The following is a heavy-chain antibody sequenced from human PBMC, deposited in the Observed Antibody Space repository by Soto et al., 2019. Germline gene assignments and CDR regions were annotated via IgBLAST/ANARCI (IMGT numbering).Heavy chain of an antibody. J-gene: IGHJ5*02. D-gene: IGHD6-13*01. V-gene: IGHV4-31*03. CDR3: ARDSSSWYANWFDP. Sequence: QVQLQESGPGLVKPSQTLSLTCTVSGGSISSGGYYWSWIRQHPGKGLEWIGYIYYSGSTYYNPSLKRRVTISVDPSKHQFPLKLSSVTAADTAVYYCARDSSSWYANWFDPWGQGTLVTVSS. CDR2: IYYSGST. CDR1: GGSISSGGYY.